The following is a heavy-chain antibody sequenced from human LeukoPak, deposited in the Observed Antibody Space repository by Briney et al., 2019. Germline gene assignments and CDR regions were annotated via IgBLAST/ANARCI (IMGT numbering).Heavy chain of an antibody. CDR3: ARPFYYDTNGGEGMDV. D-gene: IGHD3-22*01. V-gene: IGHV3-7*02. J-gene: IGHJ6*02. Sequence: GGSLRLSCAASGFTFSSYWMSWVRQAPGKGLEWVAKITQDGSDKYYVGSVKGRFTVSRDNAQNSLYLQMNSLRAEDTAVYYCARPFYYDTNGGEGMDVWGQGTTVTVSS. CDR1: GFTFSSYW. CDR2: ITQDGSDK.